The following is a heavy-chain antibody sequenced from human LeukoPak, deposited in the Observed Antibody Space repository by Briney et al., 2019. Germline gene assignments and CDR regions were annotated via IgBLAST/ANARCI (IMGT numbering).Heavy chain of an antibody. CDR2: IIPILGTA. J-gene: IGHJ3*02. V-gene: IGHV1-69*13. Sequence: SVKVSCKASGGTFSSYAISWVRQAPGQGLEWMGGIIPILGTANYAQKFQGRVTITADESTSTAYMELRSLRSDDTAVYYCARDHRTAMVKALGAFDIWGQGTMVTVSS. D-gene: IGHD5-18*01. CDR1: GGTFSSYA. CDR3: ARDHRTAMVKALGAFDI.